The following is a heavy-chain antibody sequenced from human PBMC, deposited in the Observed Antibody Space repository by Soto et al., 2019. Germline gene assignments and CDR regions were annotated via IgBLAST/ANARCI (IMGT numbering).Heavy chain of an antibody. CDR2: ISSSSSYI. V-gene: IGHV3-21*01. CDR3: ARGGGVVVPAAYDYYYYYYMDV. Sequence: EVQLVESGGGLVKPGGSLRLSCAASGFTFSSYSMNWVRQAPGKGLEWVSSISSSSSYIYYADSVKGRFTISRDNAKNSLYLQMNSLRAEDTAVYYCARGGGVVVPAAYDYYYYYYMDVWGKGTTVTVSS. J-gene: IGHJ6*03. D-gene: IGHD2-2*01. CDR1: GFTFSSYS.